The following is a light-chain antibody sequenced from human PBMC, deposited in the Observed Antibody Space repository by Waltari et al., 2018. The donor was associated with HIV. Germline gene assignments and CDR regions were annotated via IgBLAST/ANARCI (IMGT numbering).Light chain of an antibody. V-gene: IGLV2-14*01. J-gene: IGLJ3*02. CDR3: SSHTSSSMV. Sequence: QSALTQPASVSGSPGQSITIACTGTSSDGGDYNYVSWYQQHPGNAPKLIIYEVSYRPSGVSNRFSGSKSGNTASLTISGLQADDEADYYCSSHTSSSMVFGGGTKVTVL. CDR1: SSDGGDYNY. CDR2: EVS.